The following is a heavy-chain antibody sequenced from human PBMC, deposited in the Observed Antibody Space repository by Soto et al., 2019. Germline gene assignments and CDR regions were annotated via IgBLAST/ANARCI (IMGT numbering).Heavy chain of an antibody. Sequence: GGSLRLSCSASGFTFSSYAMHWVRQAPGKGLEYVSAISSNGGSTYYADSVKGRFTISRDNSKNTLYLQMSSLGAEETAVYYCVKDFGYYDSSALGAFDIWGQGTMVTVSS. CDR1: GFTFSSYA. CDR2: ISSNGGST. J-gene: IGHJ3*02. CDR3: VKDFGYYDSSALGAFDI. V-gene: IGHV3-64D*08. D-gene: IGHD3-22*01.